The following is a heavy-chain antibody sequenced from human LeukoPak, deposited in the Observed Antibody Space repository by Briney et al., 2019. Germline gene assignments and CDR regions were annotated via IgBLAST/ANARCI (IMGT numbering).Heavy chain of an antibody. V-gene: IGHV1-2*02. D-gene: IGHD3-22*01. J-gene: IGHJ4*02. Sequence: ASVKVSCKASGYTFTTSYMPWVRQPPGKGLEWMGWINPNSGGTNYAQKFQGRVTMTRDTSISTAYMELSRLRSDDTAVYYCARASGYYDYWGQGTLVTVSS. CDR3: ARASGYYDY. CDR2: INPNSGGT. CDR1: GYTFTTSY.